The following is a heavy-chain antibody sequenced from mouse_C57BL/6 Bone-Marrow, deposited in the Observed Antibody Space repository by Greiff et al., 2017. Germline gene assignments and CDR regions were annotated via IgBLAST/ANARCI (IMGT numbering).Heavy chain of an antibody. Sequence: QVQLQQPGAELVKPGASVKMSCKASGYTFTSYWLTWVKQRPGQGLEWIGDIYPGSGSTNYNEKFKSKATLTVDTSASTAYMQLSSLTSEDSAVYYCARRLGRDYYAMDYWGQGASVTVSS. CDR2: IYPGSGST. CDR1: GYTFTSYW. J-gene: IGHJ4*01. V-gene: IGHV1-55*01. D-gene: IGHD4-1*01. CDR3: ARRLGRDYYAMDY.